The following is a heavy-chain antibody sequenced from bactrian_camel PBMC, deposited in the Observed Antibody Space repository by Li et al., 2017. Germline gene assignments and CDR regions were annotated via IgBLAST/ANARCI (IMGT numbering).Heavy chain of an antibody. Sequence: VQLVESGGGSVQPGGSLKLSCVASGYRVKSGCMGYFRQRAGKEREVVAATGPSNTWYSDSVKGRFTLSKDGDKEAQYLQMNSLEPEDTAMYYCATELEATHCSGGPEDHWGYYNMDYWGKGTQVTVS. CDR1: GYRVKSGC. CDR2: TGPSNT. J-gene: IGHJ7*01. D-gene: IGHD7*01. V-gene: IGHV3S1*01.